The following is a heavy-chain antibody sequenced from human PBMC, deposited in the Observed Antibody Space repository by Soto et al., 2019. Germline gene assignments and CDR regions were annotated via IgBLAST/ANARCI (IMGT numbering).Heavy chain of an antibody. Sequence: GESLQISCKGSGYTFTNYWIGWVRQMPGKGPEWMGIIYHGDSDTKYNPSFQGQVTISADKSITTTYLQWSSLKASDTAIYYCAASIFYYGMDVWGQGTTVTVSS. CDR3: AASIFYYGMDV. CDR1: GYTFTNYW. CDR2: IYHGDSDT. V-gene: IGHV5-51*01. J-gene: IGHJ6*02.